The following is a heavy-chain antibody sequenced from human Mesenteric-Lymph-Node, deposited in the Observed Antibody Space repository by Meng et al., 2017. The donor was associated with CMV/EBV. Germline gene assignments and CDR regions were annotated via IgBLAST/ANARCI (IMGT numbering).Heavy chain of an antibody. J-gene: IGHJ4*02. CDR3: ARGSSYDILTGYFDY. CDR1: VGSFRGYY. CDR2: INHSGST. D-gene: IGHD3-9*01. Sequence: VQLHQRGAGLLKPSETLSVTCAVYVGSFRGYYWNWIRQSPEKGLEWIGEINHSGSTTYNPSFTSRIIISVDTSTNQISLNMSSVTAADTAVYYCARGSSYDILTGYFDYWGQGALVTVS. V-gene: IGHV4-34*01.